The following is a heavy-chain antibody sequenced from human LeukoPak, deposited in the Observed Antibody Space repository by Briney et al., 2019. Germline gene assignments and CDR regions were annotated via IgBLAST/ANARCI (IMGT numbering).Heavy chain of an antibody. J-gene: IGHJ4*02. CDR1: GFTFNNYA. CDR3: AKWVQGILTGYAFYFDS. CDR2: ISGSGDST. V-gene: IGHV3-23*01. D-gene: IGHD3-9*01. Sequence: GGSLRLSCAASGFTFNNYAINWVRQAPGKGLEWVSVISGSGDSTYYADSVKGRFIISRDNSKNTVYLKMNSLRAEDTAVYYCAKWVQGILTGYAFYFDSWGQGTLVTVSS.